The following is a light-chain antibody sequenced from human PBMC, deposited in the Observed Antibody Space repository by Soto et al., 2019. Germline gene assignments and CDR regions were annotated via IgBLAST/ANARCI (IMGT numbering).Light chain of an antibody. CDR3: QQRSKWPVT. CDR2: NAS. Sequence: EIVVTQSPAALSSPPGERATIFCKTSQTISKYLVWYQQKPGKAPRLLINNASNRATGIPDRFNGSGSGTDLTLTINSLEPEDFAVYYCQQRSKWPVTFGGGTKVHI. V-gene: IGKV3-11*01. CDR1: QTISKY. J-gene: IGKJ4*01.